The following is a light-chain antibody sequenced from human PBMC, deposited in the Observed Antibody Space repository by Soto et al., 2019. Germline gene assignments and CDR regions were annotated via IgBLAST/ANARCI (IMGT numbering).Light chain of an antibody. CDR2: AAS. CDR3: QQSFSIPPLT. CDR1: QTIRSY. J-gene: IGKJ4*01. Sequence: DIQMTQSPSSLSASVGDRVTITCRASQTIRSYLNWYQQKPGKAPVLLISAASSLQSGVPSRFSGSGSGTDFILTISSLQPEDFATYYCQQSFSIPPLTFGGGTKVEIK. V-gene: IGKV1-39*01.